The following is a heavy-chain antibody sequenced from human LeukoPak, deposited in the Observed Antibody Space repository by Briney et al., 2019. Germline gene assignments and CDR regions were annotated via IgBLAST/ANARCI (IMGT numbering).Heavy chain of an antibody. CDR1: GFTLSSYA. CDR2: ISGSGDRI. J-gene: IGHJ4*02. V-gene: IGHV3-23*01. D-gene: IGHD4-17*01. Sequence: GGSLRLSCAASGFTLSSYAMSWVRQAPGKGLEWVTTISGSGDRIYYADSVKGRFTISRDNAKNSLYLQMNSLRAEDTAVYYCARDLYGDYPWDYWGQGTLVTVSS. CDR3: ARDLYGDYPWDY.